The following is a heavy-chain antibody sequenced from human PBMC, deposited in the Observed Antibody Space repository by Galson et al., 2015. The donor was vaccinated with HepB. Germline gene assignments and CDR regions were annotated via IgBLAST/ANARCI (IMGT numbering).Heavy chain of an antibody. CDR2: IWYDGSNK. V-gene: IGHV3-33*01. D-gene: IGHD6-13*01. J-gene: IGHJ6*02. Sequence: SLRLSCAASGFTFSSYGMHWVRQAPGKGLEWVAVIWYDGSNKYYADSVKGRFTISRDNSKNTLYLQMNSLRAEDTAVYYCAREGVAAAGKVRARPDTKYGMDVWGQGTTVTVSS. CDR1: GFTFSSYG. CDR3: AREGVAAAGKVRARPDTKYGMDV.